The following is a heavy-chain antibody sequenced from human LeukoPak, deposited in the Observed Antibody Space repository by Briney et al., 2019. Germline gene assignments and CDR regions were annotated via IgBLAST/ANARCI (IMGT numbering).Heavy chain of an antibody. J-gene: IGHJ1*01. CDR3: ATEVGVATDSGEYFQQ. CDR1: GFTFNNYY. D-gene: IGHD3-3*01. CDR2: ITGSGGST. Sequence: GGSLRLSCAASGFTFNNYYMSWVRQAPGKGLEWVSAITGSGGSTYYADSVKGRFTISRDNSKNTLYLQMNSLRSDDTAVYYCATEVGVATDSGEYFQQWGQGTLVTVSS. V-gene: IGHV3-23*01.